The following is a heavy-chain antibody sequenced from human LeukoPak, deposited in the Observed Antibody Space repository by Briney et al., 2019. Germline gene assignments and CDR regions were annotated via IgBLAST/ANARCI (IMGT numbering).Heavy chain of an antibody. Sequence: PSETLSLTCPVSGGSISSYYWSWIRQPPGKGLEWIGYIYYSGSTNYNPSLKSRVTISVDTSKNQFSLKLSSVTAADTAVYYCARDMGSEGGYRTYPNWFDPWGQGTLVTVSS. J-gene: IGHJ5*02. CDR1: GGSISSYY. V-gene: IGHV4-59*01. D-gene: IGHD5-12*01. CDR2: IYYSGST. CDR3: ARDMGSEGGYRTYPNWFDP.